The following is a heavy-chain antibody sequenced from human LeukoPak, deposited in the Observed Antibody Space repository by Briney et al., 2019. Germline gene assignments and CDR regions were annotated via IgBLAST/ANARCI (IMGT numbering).Heavy chain of an antibody. Sequence: SETLSLTCTVSGGSISSSSYYWGWIRQPPGKGLEWIGSIYYSGSTYYNPSLKSRVTISVDTSKNQFSLKLSSVTAADTAVYYCARLMGGDYDFWSGFDPCNWFDPWGQGTLVTVSS. J-gene: IGHJ5*02. D-gene: IGHD3-3*01. CDR1: GGSISSSSYY. CDR3: ARLMGGDYDFWSGFDPCNWFDP. CDR2: IYYSGST. V-gene: IGHV4-39*01.